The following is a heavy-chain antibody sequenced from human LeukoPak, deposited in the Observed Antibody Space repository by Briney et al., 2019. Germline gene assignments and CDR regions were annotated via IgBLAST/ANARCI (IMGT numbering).Heavy chain of an antibody. Sequence: ASVKVSCKASGYTFTSYAMNWVRQAPGQGLEWMGWINTNTGNPTYAQGFTGRFVFSLDTSVSTAYLQISRLKAEDTAVYYCARVEYGSGSADWFDPWGQGTLVTVSS. V-gene: IGHV7-4-1*02. CDR2: INTNTGNP. J-gene: IGHJ5*02. CDR1: GYTFTSYA. D-gene: IGHD3-10*01. CDR3: ARVEYGSGSADWFDP.